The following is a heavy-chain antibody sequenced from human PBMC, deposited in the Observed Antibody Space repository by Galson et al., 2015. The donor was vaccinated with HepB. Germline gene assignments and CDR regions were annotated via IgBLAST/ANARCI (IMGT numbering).Heavy chain of an antibody. CDR3: VRGELIEGFDP. J-gene: IGHJ5*02. CDR1: GDSIGGSNDW. D-gene: IGHD1-7*01. V-gene: IGHV4-4*02. CDR2: VYRSGST. Sequence: LSLTCAVSGDSIGGSNDWWSWVRQPPGKGLEWIGEVYRSGSTNYNPSLKSRVTMSVDNSKNQFSLNMNFVTAADTAVYYCVRGELIEGFDPWGQGTLVTVSS.